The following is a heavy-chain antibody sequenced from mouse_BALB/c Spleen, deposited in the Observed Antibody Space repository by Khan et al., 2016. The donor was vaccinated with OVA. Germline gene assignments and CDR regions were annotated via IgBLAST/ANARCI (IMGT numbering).Heavy chain of an antibody. Sequence: QVQLQQSGAELAQPGASVKMSCKTSGYTFTTYWMHWVKQRPGQGLEWIGYINPSTGYTEYNQRFKDKATLTTDKSSSTASIQLSRLTSEDSADYYCTRRGRYGIFAYWGQGTLVTVSA. CDR3: TRRGRYGIFAY. V-gene: IGHV1-7*01. CDR2: INPSTGYT. D-gene: IGHD2-1*01. J-gene: IGHJ3*01. CDR1: GYTFTTYW.